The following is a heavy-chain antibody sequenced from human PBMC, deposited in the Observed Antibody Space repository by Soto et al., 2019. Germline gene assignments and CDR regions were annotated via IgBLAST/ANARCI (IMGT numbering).Heavy chain of an antibody. CDR2: ISSSSSSI. Sequence: EVQLVESGGGLVQPGGSLRLSCAASGFTFSSYSMNWVRQAPGKGLEWLSYISSSSSSIYYADSVKGRFTISRDNAKNSLYLQMNSLRDEDTAVYYCARVAVADSSLNYFDFWGQGTLVTVFS. J-gene: IGHJ4*02. CDR1: GFTFSSYS. CDR3: ARVAVADSSLNYFDF. V-gene: IGHV3-48*02. D-gene: IGHD6-19*01.